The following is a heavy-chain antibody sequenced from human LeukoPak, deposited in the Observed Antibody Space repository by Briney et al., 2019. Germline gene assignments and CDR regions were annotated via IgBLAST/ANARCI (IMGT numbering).Heavy chain of an antibody. CDR3: ATWRCSGGSCYSLPYYYGMDV. CDR2: FDPEDAET. J-gene: IGHJ6*02. V-gene: IGHV1-24*01. D-gene: IGHD2-15*01. Sequence: ASVKVSCKVSGYTLTELSMHWVRQAPGKGLELMRGFDPEDAETIYAQKFQGRVTMTEDTSTDTAYMELSSLRSEDTAVYYCATWRCSGGSCYSLPYYYGMDVWGQGTTVTVSS. CDR1: GYTLTELS.